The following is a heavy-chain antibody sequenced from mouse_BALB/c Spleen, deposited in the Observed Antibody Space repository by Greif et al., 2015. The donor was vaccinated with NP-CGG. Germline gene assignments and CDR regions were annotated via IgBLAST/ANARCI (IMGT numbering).Heavy chain of an antibody. CDR2: ISSGSSTI. D-gene: IGHD2-4*01. J-gene: IGHJ2*01. CDR1: GFTFSSFG. Sequence: DVKLVESGGGLVQPGGSRKLSCAASGFTFSSFGMHWVRQAPEKGLEWVAYISSGSSTIYYADTVKGRFTISRDNPKNTLFLQMTSLRSEDTAMYYCARYDYDYFDYWGQGTTLTVSS. CDR3: ARYDYDYFDY. V-gene: IGHV5-17*02.